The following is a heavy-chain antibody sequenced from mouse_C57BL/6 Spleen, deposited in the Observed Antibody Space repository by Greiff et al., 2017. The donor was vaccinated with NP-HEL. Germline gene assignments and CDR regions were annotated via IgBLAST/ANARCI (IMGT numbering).Heavy chain of an antibody. CDR2: IYPRSGNT. D-gene: IGHD4-1*01. V-gene: IGHV1-81*01. Sequence: QVQLQQSGAELARPGASVKLSCEASGYTFTSYGISWVKQRTGQGLEWIGEIYPRSGNTYYNEKFKGKATLTADKSSSTAYMELRSLTSEDSAVYFCARGGANWDMIFYAYWGQGTLVTVSA. J-gene: IGHJ3*01. CDR3: ARGGANWDMIFYAY. CDR1: GYTFTSYG.